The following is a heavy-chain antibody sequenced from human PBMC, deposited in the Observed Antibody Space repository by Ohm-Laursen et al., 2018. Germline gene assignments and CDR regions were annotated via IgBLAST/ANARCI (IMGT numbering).Heavy chain of an antibody. CDR2: INPNSGGT. D-gene: IGHD6-13*01. CDR3: AKRGGSSQGREFDF. V-gene: IGHV1-2*02. Sequence: ASVKVSCKASGYTFTGYYMHWVRQAPGQGLEWMGWINPNSGGTNYAQKFQGRVTMTRDTSISTAYMELSRLRSDDTAVYYCAKRGGSSQGREFDFWGQGTLVTVPS. J-gene: IGHJ4*02. CDR1: GYTFTGYY.